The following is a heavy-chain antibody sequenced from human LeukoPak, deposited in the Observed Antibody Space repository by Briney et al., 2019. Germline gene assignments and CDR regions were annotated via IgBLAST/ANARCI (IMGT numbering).Heavy chain of an antibody. Sequence: GGSLRLSCAASGFTFNTYGMSWVRQAPGKGLEWVSTISGSGGGTAYVKGRFTFSTDNSKNTLNMQMNSMQMNGLSRSDAFGKWDSGSASAPTFD. CDR3: FGKWDSGSASAPTFD. CDR1: GFTFNTYG. J-gene: IGHJ3*02. V-gene: IGHV3-23*01. D-gene: IGHD3-10*01. CDR2: ISGSGGG.